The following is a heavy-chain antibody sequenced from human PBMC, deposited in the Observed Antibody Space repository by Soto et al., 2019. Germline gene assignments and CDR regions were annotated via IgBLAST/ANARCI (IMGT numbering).Heavy chain of an antibody. V-gene: IGHV3-15*01. CDR2: IRSKSDGGTT. D-gene: IGHD1-26*01. CDR3: TTYNGAAFEY. J-gene: IGHJ4*02. CDR1: GLTFNNAW. Sequence: GGSLRLSCVASGLTFNNAWMNWVRQAPGKGLEWVGRIRSKSDGGTTDYAAPVKGRFTISRDDSKNMVDLQMSSLKTEDTAIYYCTTYNGAAFEYWGQGALVTVSS.